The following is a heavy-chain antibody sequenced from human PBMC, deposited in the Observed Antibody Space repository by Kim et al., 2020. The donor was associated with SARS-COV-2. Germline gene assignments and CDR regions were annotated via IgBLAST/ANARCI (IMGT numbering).Heavy chain of an antibody. V-gene: IGHV3-7*03. CDR2: GTEK. J-gene: IGHJ4*02. Sequence: GTEKNYVDPVKGRFTISRDNAKNSLILQMNGLRVDDTAVYYCVRGFGCSYWGQGTLVTVSS. CDR3: VRGFGCSY. D-gene: IGHD3-9*01.